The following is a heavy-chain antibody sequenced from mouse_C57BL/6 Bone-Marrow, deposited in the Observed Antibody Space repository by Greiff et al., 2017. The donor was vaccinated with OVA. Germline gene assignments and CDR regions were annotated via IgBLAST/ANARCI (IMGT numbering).Heavy chain of an antibody. V-gene: IGHV1-81*01. D-gene: IGHD1-1*01. Sequence: QVQLKESGAELARPGASVKLSCKASGYTFTSYGISWVKQRTGQGLEWIGEIYPRSGNTYYNEKFKGKATLTADKSSSTAYMELRSLTSEDSAVYFCASHGSSDYWGQGTTLTVSS. CDR3: ASHGSSDY. J-gene: IGHJ2*01. CDR2: IYPRSGNT. CDR1: GYTFTSYG.